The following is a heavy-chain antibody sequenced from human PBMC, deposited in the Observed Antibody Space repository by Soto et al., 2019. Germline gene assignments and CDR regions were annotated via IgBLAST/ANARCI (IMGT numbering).Heavy chain of an antibody. CDR2: ITSDGSTT. CDR3: ARSAGGVDS. D-gene: IGHD3-16*01. CDR1: GFTFSNYW. Sequence: GGSLRLSCAASGFTFSNYWMYWVRQAPGKGLVWVSLITSDGSTTYYADSVKGRFTISRDNAKNTVYLQMNSLRAEDTAVYYCARSAGGVDSWGQGTLVTVSS. J-gene: IGHJ4*02. V-gene: IGHV3-74*01.